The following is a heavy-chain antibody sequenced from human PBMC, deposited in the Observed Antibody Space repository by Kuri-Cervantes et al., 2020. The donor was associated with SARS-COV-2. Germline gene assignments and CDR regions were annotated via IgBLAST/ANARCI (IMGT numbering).Heavy chain of an antibody. D-gene: IGHD6-13*01. CDR1: GGSISSSSYY. CDR3: ARDSGKWGWYSFDM. CDR2: IYYSGST. Sequence: SETLSLTCTVSGGSISSSSYYWGWIRQPPGKGLEWIGSIYYSGSTYYNPSLKSRVTISVDTSKNQFSLKLSSVTAADSALYYCARDSGKWGWYSFDMWGQGTMVTVSS. J-gene: IGHJ3*02. V-gene: IGHV4-39*07.